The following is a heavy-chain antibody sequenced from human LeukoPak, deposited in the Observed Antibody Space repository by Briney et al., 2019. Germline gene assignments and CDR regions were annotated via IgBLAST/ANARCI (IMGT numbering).Heavy chain of an antibody. D-gene: IGHD2-2*03. J-gene: IGHJ4*02. V-gene: IGHV3-7*01. CDR2: INKDGSQK. CDR1: GFTFSTKW. Sequence: GGSLRLSCAASGFTFSTKWMNWVRQAPGKGLEWVANINKDGSQKDYVDSVKGRFTISRDNAKNSLYLQMNSLRAEDTAVYYCASGYCSSTSPYWGQGTLVTVSS. CDR3: ASGYCSSTSPY.